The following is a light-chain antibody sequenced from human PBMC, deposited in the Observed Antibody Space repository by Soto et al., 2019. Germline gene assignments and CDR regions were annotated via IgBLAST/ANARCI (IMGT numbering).Light chain of an antibody. J-gene: IGKJ5*01. CDR2: GAT. CDR3: QQLKSYVP. CDR1: QGISNY. V-gene: IGKV1-9*01. Sequence: IQLTQSPSSLSASVGDRVTITCRASQGISNYLAWYQQKPGKTPRLLIYGATTLQSGVPSRFSGSGSGTAFALASRRLQPEDFATYYRQQLKSYVPFGQGTRLEI.